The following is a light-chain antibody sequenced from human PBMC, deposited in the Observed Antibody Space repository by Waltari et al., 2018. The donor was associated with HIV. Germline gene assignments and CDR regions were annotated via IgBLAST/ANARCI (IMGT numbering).Light chain of an antibody. J-gene: IGKJ1*01. V-gene: IGKV6D-21*02. CDR3: HQTRTLPWT. Sequence: EIVLTPSPDFQSVAPKERVTLTCRASQSIGSSLFWFQQKPHQSPKLLIKFVSQSIAGVPSRFSGGGSGTDFTLTISSLEPEDAAVYYCHQTRTLPWTFGQGTKVEI. CDR2: FVS. CDR1: QSIGSS.